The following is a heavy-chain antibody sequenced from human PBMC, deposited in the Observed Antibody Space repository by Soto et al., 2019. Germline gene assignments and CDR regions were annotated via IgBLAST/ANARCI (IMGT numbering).Heavy chain of an antibody. CDR2: IYHSGST. CDR1: GGSISSGGYS. CDR3: ARHVFCSGGSCYSGIFWFDP. D-gene: IGHD2-15*01. J-gene: IGHJ5*02. V-gene: IGHV4-30-2*01. Sequence: SETLSLTCAVSGGSISSGGYSWSWIRQPPGKGLEWIGYIYHSGSTYYNPSLKSRVTISVDRSKNQFSLKLSSVTAADTAVYYCARHVFCSGGSCYSGIFWFDPWGQGTLVTVSS.